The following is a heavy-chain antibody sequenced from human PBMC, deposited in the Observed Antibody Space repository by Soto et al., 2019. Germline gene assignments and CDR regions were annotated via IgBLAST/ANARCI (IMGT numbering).Heavy chain of an antibody. Sequence: SETLSLTCTVSGGSISGYYWHWFRQPAGKRLEWIGRIHTGGATDYSPSLRSRLDMSIDTSKNQLSLRLNYMTAADTAIYYCARISGGPICWGRGTLDTVSS. D-gene: IGHD2-15*01. V-gene: IGHV4-4*07. J-gene: IGHJ4*02. CDR1: GGSISGYY. CDR3: ARISGGPIC. CDR2: IHTGGAT.